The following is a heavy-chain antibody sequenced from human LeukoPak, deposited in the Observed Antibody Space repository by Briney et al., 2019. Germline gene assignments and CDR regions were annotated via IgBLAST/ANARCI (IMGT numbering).Heavy chain of an antibody. V-gene: IGHV3-49*04. J-gene: IGHJ4*02. CDR2: IRSKAYGGTT. CDR1: GFTFGDYA. CDR3: ARDQTPYY. Sequence: GGSLRLSCTASGFTFGDYAMSWVRQAPGKGLEWVGFIRSKAYGGTTEYAASVKGRFNISRDDSKSIAYLQMNSLKIEDTAVYYCARDQTPYYWGQGTLVTVSP.